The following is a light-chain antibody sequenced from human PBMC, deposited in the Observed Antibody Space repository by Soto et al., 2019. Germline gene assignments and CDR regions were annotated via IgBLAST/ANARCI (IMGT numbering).Light chain of an antibody. CDR2: GAS. Sequence: EIVLAQSPGTLSLSPGERATLSCRASQSVSSNNLAWYQQKPGQAPRLLIYGASTRATGIPDRFSGSGSGTDFTLTISRLEPEDFAVYYCQQYGTPPCTFGQGTNLVIK. J-gene: IGKJ2*02. CDR3: QQYGTPPCT. V-gene: IGKV3-20*01. CDR1: QSVSSNN.